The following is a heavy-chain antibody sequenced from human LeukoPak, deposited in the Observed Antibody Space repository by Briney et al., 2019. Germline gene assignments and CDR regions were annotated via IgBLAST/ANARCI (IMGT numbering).Heavy chain of an antibody. CDR2: IYDKGPA. Sequence: PSQTLSLTCTVSGYAIISGGFSWNWIRQPPGKGLEWIGCIYDKGPAHYNPSLKSRFTISVDRPKNQFFLNVTSLTAADTAVYYCARSRQASGLFSSWGQGTLVVVSS. CDR3: ARSRQASGLFSS. CDR1: GYAIISGGFS. D-gene: IGHD3-10*01. J-gene: IGHJ5*02. V-gene: IGHV4-30-2*01.